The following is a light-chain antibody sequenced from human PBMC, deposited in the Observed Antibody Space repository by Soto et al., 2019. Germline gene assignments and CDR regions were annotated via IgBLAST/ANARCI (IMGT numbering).Light chain of an antibody. CDR2: AGS. CDR3: QQSYIVPYT. J-gene: IGKJ2*01. CDR1: QSISSY. Sequence: DIQMTQSPSSLSASVGNRVTITCRASQSISSYLNWYQQRPGKAPKLLIYAGSVLQSGVPSRFGGSGSGTDFSLTISRLQPEDFATYYCQQSYIVPYTFGQGTKLEI. V-gene: IGKV1-39*01.